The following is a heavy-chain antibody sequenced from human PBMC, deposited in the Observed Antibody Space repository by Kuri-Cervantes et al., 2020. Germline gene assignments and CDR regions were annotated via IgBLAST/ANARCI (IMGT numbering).Heavy chain of an antibody. J-gene: IGHJ3*02. Sequence: GESLKISCAASGFTVSSNYMSWVRQAPGKGLEWVSAISGSGGSTYYADSVKGRFTFSRDNSKNTLYLQMNSLRAEDTAVYYCAKSALGAFDIWGQGTMVTVSS. V-gene: IGHV3-23*01. CDR3: AKSALGAFDI. CDR1: GFTVSSNY. D-gene: IGHD3-16*01. CDR2: ISGSGGST.